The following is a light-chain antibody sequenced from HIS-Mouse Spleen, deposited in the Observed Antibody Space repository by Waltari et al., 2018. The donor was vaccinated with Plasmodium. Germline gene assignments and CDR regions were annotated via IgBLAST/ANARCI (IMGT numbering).Light chain of an antibody. CDR1: SRDVGGYNY. V-gene: IGLV2-8*01. J-gene: IGLJ2*01. Sequence: QSALTQPPSPSGSPGQSVTISCTGTSRDVGGYNYVSWYQQHPVKAPKLMSYGVSKRPSGVPDRFSGSKSGNTASLTVSGLQAEDEADYYCSSYAGSNNLVFGGGTKLTVL. CDR3: SSYAGSNNLV. CDR2: GVS.